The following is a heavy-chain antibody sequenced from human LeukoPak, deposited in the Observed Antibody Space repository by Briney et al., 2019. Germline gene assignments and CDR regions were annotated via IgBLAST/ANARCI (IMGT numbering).Heavy chain of an antibody. V-gene: IGHV3-23*01. Sequence: GGSLRLSCAASGFMFSSNWMSWVRLAPGKGLEWVSAISGSDGSTYYAGSVKGRFTISRDNSKNTLYLQMNSLRAEDTAVYYCAKGTGNYYYYGMDVWGQGTTVTVSS. J-gene: IGHJ6*02. CDR2: ISGSDGST. D-gene: IGHD1-14*01. CDR3: AKGTGNYYYYGMDV. CDR1: GFMFSSNW.